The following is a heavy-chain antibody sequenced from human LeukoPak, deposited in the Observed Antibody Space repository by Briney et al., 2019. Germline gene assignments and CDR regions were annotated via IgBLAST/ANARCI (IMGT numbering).Heavy chain of an antibody. CDR3: AKGGTEAYYYDSSGYCRNCFYFDY. J-gene: IGHJ4*02. CDR2: IRYDGSNK. D-gene: IGHD3-22*01. Sequence: QAGGSLRLSCAASGFTFSSYGMHWVRQAPGKGLEWVAFIRYDGSNKYYADSVKGRFTISRDNSKNTLYLQMNSLRAEDTAVYYCAKGGTEAYYYDSSGYCRNCFYFDYWGQGTLVTVSS. V-gene: IGHV3-30*02. CDR1: GFTFSSYG.